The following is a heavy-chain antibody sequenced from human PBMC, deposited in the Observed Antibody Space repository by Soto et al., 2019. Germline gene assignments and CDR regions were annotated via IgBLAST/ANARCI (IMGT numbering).Heavy chain of an antibody. D-gene: IGHD6-19*01. Sequence: PRESLKISCKGSGYSFTRYWIGWVRQMPGKGLEWMGIIYPGNSDTRYSPSFQGQVTISVDKSISTAYLQWSSLKASDTAMYYCARNPETDISGWHGGLNNWLDSWGQGSLVTGSS. CDR2: IYPGNSDT. CDR1: GYSFTRYW. CDR3: ARNPETDISGWHGGLNNWLDS. J-gene: IGHJ5*01. V-gene: IGHV5-51*01.